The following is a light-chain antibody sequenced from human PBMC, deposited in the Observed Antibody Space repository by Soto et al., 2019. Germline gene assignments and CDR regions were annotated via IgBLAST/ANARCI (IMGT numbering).Light chain of an antibody. V-gene: IGLV2-14*03. CDR2: DVS. CDR3: ISYTTSNTGQIV. CDR1: SSDVGGYNY. J-gene: IGLJ1*01. Sequence: QSVLTQPASVSGSPGQSITISCTGTSSDVGGYNYVSWYQHHPGKAPKLMIFDVSNRPSGVSNRFSGSKSGNTASLTISGLQPEDEADYYCISYTTSNTGQIVFGTGTKVTVL.